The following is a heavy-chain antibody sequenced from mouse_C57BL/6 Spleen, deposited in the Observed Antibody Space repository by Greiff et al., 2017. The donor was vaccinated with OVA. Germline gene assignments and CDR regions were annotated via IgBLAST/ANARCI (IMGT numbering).Heavy chain of an antibody. Sequence: VKLMESGAELVRPGASVTLSCKASGYTFTDYEMHWVKQTPVHGLEWIGAIDPETGGTAYNQKFKGKAILTADKSSSTAYMELRSLTSEDSAVYYCTRGGGSSYDWFAYWGQGTLVTVSA. J-gene: IGHJ3*01. CDR2: IDPETGGT. CDR3: TRGGGSSYDWFAY. CDR1: GYTFTDYE. V-gene: IGHV1-15*01. D-gene: IGHD1-1*01.